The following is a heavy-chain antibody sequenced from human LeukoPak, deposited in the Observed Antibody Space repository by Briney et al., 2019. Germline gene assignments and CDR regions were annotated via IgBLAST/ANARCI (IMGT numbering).Heavy chain of an antibody. CDR2: ISSNGGST. CDR1: GFTFSSYA. Sequence: GGSLRLSCAASGFTFSSYAMHWVRQAPGKGLEYVSGISSNGGSTYYANFVKGRFTISRDNSKNTLYLQMGSLRAEDMAVYYCARDSSNFWSGYPNNYYLDYWGQGTLVTVSS. J-gene: IGHJ4*02. D-gene: IGHD3-3*01. V-gene: IGHV3-64*01. CDR3: ARDSSNFWSGYPNNYYLDY.